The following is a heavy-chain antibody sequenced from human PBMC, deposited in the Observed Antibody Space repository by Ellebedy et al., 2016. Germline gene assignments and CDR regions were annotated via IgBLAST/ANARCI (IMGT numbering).Heavy chain of an antibody. D-gene: IGHD3-3*01. J-gene: IGHJ4*02. Sequence: GESLKISXAASGFTFSSYDMHWVRQATGKGLEWVSAIGTAGDTYYPGSVKGRLTISRENAKNSLYLQMNSLRAGDTAVYYCARGRYDFWSGYFHYFDYWGQGTLVTVSS. CDR2: IGTAGDT. V-gene: IGHV3-13*01. CDR3: ARGRYDFWSGYFHYFDY. CDR1: GFTFSSYD.